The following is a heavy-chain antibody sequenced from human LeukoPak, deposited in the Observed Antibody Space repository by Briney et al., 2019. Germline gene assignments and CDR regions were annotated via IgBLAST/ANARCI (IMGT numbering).Heavy chain of an antibody. D-gene: IGHD1-14*01. CDR1: NGSISSGGYY. V-gene: IGHV4-31*03. CDR2: IYYSGST. CDR3: ARRKENNWFDP. J-gene: IGHJ5*02. Sequence: PSQTLSLTCTVSNGSISSGGYYWSWIRQHPGKGLEWIGYIYYSGSTNYNPSLKSRVTISVDTSKNQFSLKLSSVTAADTAVYYCARRKENNWFDPWGQGTLVTVSS.